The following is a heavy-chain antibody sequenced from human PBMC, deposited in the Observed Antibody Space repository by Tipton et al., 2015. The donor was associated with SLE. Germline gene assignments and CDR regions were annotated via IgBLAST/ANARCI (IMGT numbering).Heavy chain of an antibody. V-gene: IGHV4-61*05. CDR2: IYYSGST. Sequence: TLSLTCTVSGYSISSGYYWGWIRQPPGKGLEWIGYIYYSGSTNYNPSLKSRVTISRDNAKNSLYLQMNSLRAEDTAVYYCARGGCRDSSGLWCYGMDVWGQGTTVTVSS. J-gene: IGHJ6*02. CDR3: ARGGCRDSSGLWCYGMDV. D-gene: IGHD3-22*01. CDR1: GYSISSGYY.